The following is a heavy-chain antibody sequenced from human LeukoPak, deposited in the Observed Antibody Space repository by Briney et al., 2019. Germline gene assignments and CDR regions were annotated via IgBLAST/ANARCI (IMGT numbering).Heavy chain of an antibody. CDR1: GYTFTDYY. Sequence: ASVKVSCKTSGYTFTDYYIHWVRQAPGQGLEWMGWINPKSGATDFAQKFQGRITLTRDTSVTTAHMEMNRLTSDDTAVYFCTIDEWELPGYWGQGTRVTVAT. J-gene: IGHJ4*02. CDR2: INPKSGAT. V-gene: IGHV1-2*02. CDR3: TIDEWELPGY. D-gene: IGHD1-26*01.